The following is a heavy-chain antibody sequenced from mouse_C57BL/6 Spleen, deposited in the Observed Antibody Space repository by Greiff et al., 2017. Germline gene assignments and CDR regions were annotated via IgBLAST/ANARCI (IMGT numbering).Heavy chain of an antibody. D-gene: IGHD2-4*01. CDR2: IDPEDGDT. Sequence: VQLQQPGAELVRPGASVKLSCTASGFNIKDYYMHWVKQRPEQGLEWIGSIDPEDGDTEYAPKFQGKATMTADTSSNTAYLQLSSLTSEDTAVYYCTTTHYDYYNFDYWGQGTTLTVAS. V-gene: IGHV14-1*01. CDR1: GFNIKDYY. J-gene: IGHJ2*01. CDR3: TTTHYDYYNFDY.